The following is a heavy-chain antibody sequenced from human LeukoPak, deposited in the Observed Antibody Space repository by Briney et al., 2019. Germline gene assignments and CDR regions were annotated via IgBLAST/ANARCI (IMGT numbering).Heavy chain of an antibody. Sequence: TGGSLRLSCAASGFTFSSYWMTWVRQAPGKGLEWVANIKQDGGETFYVDSVKGRLTISRDNAKYSLYLQMNSLRAEDTAIYYCATFRFLGTWGQGTMVTVSP. CDR2: IKQDGGET. CDR1: GFTFSSYW. D-gene: IGHD3-3*01. CDR3: ATFRFLGT. J-gene: IGHJ3*01. V-gene: IGHV3-7*03.